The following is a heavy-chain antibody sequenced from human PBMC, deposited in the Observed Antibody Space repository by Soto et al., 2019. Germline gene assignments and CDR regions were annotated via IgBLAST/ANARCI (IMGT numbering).Heavy chain of an antibody. D-gene: IGHD3-22*01. CDR1: GYTFTSYG. V-gene: IGHV1-18*01. J-gene: IGHJ4*02. CDR3: ARPYYYDSSGYYHPFTFDY. Sequence: GASVKVSCKASGYTFTSYGISWVRQAPGQGLEWMGWISAYNGNTNYAQKLQGRVTMTTDTSTSTAYMELRSLRSDDTAVYYCARPYYYDSSGYYHPFTFDYWGQGTLVTVSS. CDR2: ISAYNGNT.